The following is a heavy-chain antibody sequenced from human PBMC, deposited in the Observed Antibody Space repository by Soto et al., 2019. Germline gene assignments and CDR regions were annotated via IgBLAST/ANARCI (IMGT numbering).Heavy chain of an antibody. D-gene: IGHD3-3*01. CDR2: IYWDDDK. V-gene: IGHV2-5*02. J-gene: IGHJ4*02. CDR3: AHRVLRTVFGLVTTTAIYFDF. Sequence: QITLNESGPTQVKPRQTLTLTCTFSGFSLTTSGVGVGWIRQSPGKAPEWLALIYWDDDKRYSQSMKSRLTITKDNSKNQVVLTMADLDPADTATYYCAHRVLRTVFGLVTTTAIYFDFWGQGTPVAVSS. CDR1: GFSLTTSGVG.